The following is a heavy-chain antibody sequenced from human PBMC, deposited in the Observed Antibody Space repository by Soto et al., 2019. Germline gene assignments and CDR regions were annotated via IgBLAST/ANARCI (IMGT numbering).Heavy chain of an antibody. Sequence: SVKVSCKASGGTFSSYAISWVRQAPGQGLEWMGGIIPIFGTENYAQKFQGRVTITADESTSTAYVELSSLRSEDTAVYYCARDGRITIFGVVIGPERPYGMDVWGQGTTVAVSS. J-gene: IGHJ6*02. D-gene: IGHD3-3*01. CDR1: GGTFSSYA. V-gene: IGHV1-69*13. CDR2: IIPIFGTE. CDR3: ARDGRITIFGVVIGPERPYGMDV.